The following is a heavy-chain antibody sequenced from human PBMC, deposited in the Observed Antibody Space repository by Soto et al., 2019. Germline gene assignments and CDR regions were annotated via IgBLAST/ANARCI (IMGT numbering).Heavy chain of an antibody. CDR2: IYYSGST. D-gene: IGHD6-13*01. V-gene: IGHV4-39*01. CDR1: GCSISSSSYY. Sequence: QLQLQESGPGLVKPSETLSLTCTVSGCSISSSSYYWRWIRQPPGKGLDWIGSIYYSGSTYYNPSLKSRVTISVDTSQNQFSLKLSSVTAADTAVYYCARSPRRIAAAGSISFDYWGQGTLVTVSS. J-gene: IGHJ4*02. CDR3: ARSPRRIAAAGSISFDY.